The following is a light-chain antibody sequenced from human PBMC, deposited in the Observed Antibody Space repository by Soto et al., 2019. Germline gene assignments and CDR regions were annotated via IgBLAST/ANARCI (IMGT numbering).Light chain of an antibody. CDR2: AAS. CDR1: QSVTSNK. CDR3: RQYGSPPPYT. V-gene: IGKV3-20*01. Sequence: ENVLTQSPVTLSLSPGERATLSCRASQSVTSNKVAWFQQTPGQAPRLLIRAASSRATDIPDRFSGSRSATDFSLTISRLGPEDFAVDYCRQYGSPPPYTFGQGTKLEMK. J-gene: IGKJ2*01.